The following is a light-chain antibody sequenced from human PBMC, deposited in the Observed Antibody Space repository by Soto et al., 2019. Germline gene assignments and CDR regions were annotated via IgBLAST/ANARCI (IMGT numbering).Light chain of an antibody. CDR2: EVS. CDR1: SSDVGAYNY. V-gene: IGLV2-14*01. J-gene: IGLJ2*01. Sequence: QSALTQPASVSGSPGQSITISCTGTSSDVGAYNYVSWYQQHPGKAPKLMIYEVSNRPSGVSNRFSGSNSGNTASLTISGLQADDEADYYCISYTRNSTLVFGGGTKLTVL. CDR3: ISYTRNSTLV.